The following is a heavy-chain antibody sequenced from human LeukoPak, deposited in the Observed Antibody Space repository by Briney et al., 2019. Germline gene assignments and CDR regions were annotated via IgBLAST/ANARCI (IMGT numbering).Heavy chain of an antibody. CDR2: INHSGST. V-gene: IGHV4-34*01. Sequence: SETLSLTCAVYGGSFSGYYWSWIRQPPGKGLEWIGEINHSGSTNYNPSLKSRVTISVDTSKNQFSLKLSSVTAADTAVYYCAKVIVGSTISPFDYWGQGKLVTVSS. CDR3: AKVIVGSTISPFDY. D-gene: IGHD1-26*01. J-gene: IGHJ4*02. CDR1: GGSFSGYY.